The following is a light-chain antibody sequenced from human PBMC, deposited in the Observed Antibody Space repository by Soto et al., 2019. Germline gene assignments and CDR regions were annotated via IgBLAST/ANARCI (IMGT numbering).Light chain of an antibody. J-gene: IGLJ1*01. CDR2: DVT. Sequence: QSVLTQPASVSGSPGQSITISCTGNSNDVGGFNYVSWYQQHPGKAPKLMIYDVTNRPSGVSYRFSGSKSGNTASLTISGLQAEDEADYYCNSYTSSSTYVFGTGTKVTVL. CDR3: NSYTSSSTYV. V-gene: IGLV2-14*03. CDR1: SNDVGGFNY.